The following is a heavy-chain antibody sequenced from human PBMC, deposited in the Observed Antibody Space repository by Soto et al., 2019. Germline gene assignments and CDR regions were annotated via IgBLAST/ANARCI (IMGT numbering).Heavy chain of an antibody. CDR3: ARLRYCSSTSCSLSYFDY. Sequence: SETLSLTCTVSGGSISSGGYYWSWIRQHPGKGLEWIGYIYYSGSTYYNPSLKSRVTISVDTSKNQFSLKLSSVTAADTAVYYCARLRYCSSTSCSLSYFDYWGQGTLVTVSS. V-gene: IGHV4-31*03. CDR2: IYYSGST. CDR1: GGSISSGGYY. D-gene: IGHD2-2*01. J-gene: IGHJ4*02.